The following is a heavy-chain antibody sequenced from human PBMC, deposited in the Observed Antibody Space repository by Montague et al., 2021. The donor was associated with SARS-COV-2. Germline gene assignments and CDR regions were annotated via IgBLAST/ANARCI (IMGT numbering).Heavy chain of an antibody. CDR2: INQSGST. CDR1: GGSFSSYY. V-gene: IGHV4-34*01. CDR3: ARVAGGYYHDSSAYFDY. D-gene: IGHD3-22*01. J-gene: IGHJ4*02. Sequence: SDTLSLTCAVSGGSFSSYYWSWIRQPPGKGLEWIGEINQSGSTNYNPSLKSRVTLSVDTSKKQFSLKLSSLTAADTAVYYCARVAGGYYHDSSAYFDYWGQGSLVTVSS.